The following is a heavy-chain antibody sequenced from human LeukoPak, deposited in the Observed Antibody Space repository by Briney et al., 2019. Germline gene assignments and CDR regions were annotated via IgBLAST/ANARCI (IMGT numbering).Heavy chain of an antibody. CDR1: GFTFDDYG. CDR3: ARERDIAVSGCFDY. CDR2: INWDGGST. D-gene: IGHD6-19*01. J-gene: IGHJ4*02. Sequence: PGGSLRLSCAASGFTFDDYGMSWVRQAPGKGLEWVSGINWDGGSTGYADSVKGRLTVSRDNAENSLYLQMNSLRAADTALYYCARERDIAVSGCFDYWGQGTLVTVSS. V-gene: IGHV3-20*04.